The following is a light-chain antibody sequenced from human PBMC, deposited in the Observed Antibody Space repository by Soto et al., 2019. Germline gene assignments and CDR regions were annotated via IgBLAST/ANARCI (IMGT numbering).Light chain of an antibody. CDR1: QSINDL. CDR2: DVS. Sequence: DVQMTQSPSTLSASVGDRVTITCRASQSINDLFAWYQQKPGKAPKFLIYDVSTLESGVPSRFSASRSGNDFTPTIRSLKPEDFATYYCQQYDSYPLTFGGGTQVDIK. J-gene: IGKJ4*01. CDR3: QQYDSYPLT. V-gene: IGKV1-5*01.